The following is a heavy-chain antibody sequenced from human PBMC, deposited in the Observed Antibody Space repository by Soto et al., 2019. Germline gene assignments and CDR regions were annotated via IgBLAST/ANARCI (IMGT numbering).Heavy chain of an antibody. Sequence: QVQLQESGPGLVKPSQTLSLTCTVSGGSISSGGYYWSWIRQHPGKGLEWIGYIYYSGSTYYNPYLKSRVTISVDTSKNQFSLKLSSVTAADTAVYYCARDLNYYDSSGHERYFDYWGQGTLVTVSS. CDR1: GGSISSGGYY. D-gene: IGHD3-22*01. V-gene: IGHV4-31*03. J-gene: IGHJ4*02. CDR3: ARDLNYYDSSGHERYFDY. CDR2: IYYSGST.